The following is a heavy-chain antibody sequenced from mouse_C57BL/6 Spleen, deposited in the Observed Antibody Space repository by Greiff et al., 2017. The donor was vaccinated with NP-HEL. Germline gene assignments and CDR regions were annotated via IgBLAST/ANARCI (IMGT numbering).Heavy chain of an antibody. D-gene: IGHD4-1*01. J-gene: IGHJ3*01. CDR2: IDPSDSYT. CDR1: GYTFTSYW. Sequence: VQLQQPGAELVKPGASVKLSCKASGYTFTSYWMQWVKQRPGQGLEWIGEIDPSDSYTNYNQKFKGKATLTVDTSSSTAYMQLSSLTSEDSAVYYCARSRDWDPAWFAYWGQGTLVTVSA. V-gene: IGHV1-50*01. CDR3: ARSRDWDPAWFAY.